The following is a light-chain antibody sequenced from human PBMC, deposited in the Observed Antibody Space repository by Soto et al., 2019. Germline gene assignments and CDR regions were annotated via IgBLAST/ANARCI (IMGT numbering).Light chain of an antibody. CDR3: TSYAGSNIWV. J-gene: IGLJ3*02. CDR2: EVS. CDR1: SSDVGAYNY. Sequence: QSVLTQPPSASGSPGQSVTISCTGTSSDVGAYNYVSWYQQYPGKAPKLMIYEVSKRPSGVPDRFSGSKSGKTASLTVSGLQPEYEAEYYCTSYAGSNIWVFGGGTKVTVL. V-gene: IGLV2-8*01.